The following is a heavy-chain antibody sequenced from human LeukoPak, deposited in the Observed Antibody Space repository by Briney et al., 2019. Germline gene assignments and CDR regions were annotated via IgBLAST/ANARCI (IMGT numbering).Heavy chain of an antibody. CDR3: TTGGVVVVVAASLADY. J-gene: IGHJ4*02. CDR1: GFTFSNRW. V-gene: IGHV3-15*01. D-gene: IGHD2-15*01. Sequence: GGSLRLSCAASGFTFSNRWMSWVRQAPGKGLEWVGRIKSKTDGGTTDYAAPVKGRFTISRDDSKNTLYLQMNSLKTEDTAVYYCTTGGVVVVVAASLADYWGQGTLVTVSS. CDR2: IKSKTDGGTT.